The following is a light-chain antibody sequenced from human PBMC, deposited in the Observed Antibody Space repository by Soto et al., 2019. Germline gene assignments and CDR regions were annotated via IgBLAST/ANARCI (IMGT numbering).Light chain of an antibody. Sequence: QSVLTQPASVSGSPGQSITISCTGTSSDVGGYNYVSWYQQHPGKAPKLMIYEVSSRPSGVSNRFSGSKSGSTASLTITGLQAEDEADYYCSSYTSSSTFYVFGTGTKLTVL. V-gene: IGLV2-14*01. CDR3: SSYTSSSTFYV. J-gene: IGLJ1*01. CDR1: SSDVGGYNY. CDR2: EVS.